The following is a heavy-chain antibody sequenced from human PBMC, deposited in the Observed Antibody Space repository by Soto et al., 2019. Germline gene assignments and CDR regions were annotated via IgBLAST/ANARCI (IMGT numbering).Heavy chain of an antibody. CDR1: GLSITDSEMG. CDR2: IDSSGEK. D-gene: IGHD2-2*01. Sequence: QVTLKESGPVLVKPTETLTLRCTVSGLSITDSEMGVSWIRQPPVQPLAWLAHIDSSGEKSYRTFLKSRPAISKDTSKRQIVLTMTNMDPADTATYYCARRHLAVAVSTWFDPWGQGIPVTVSS. CDR3: ARRHLAVAVSTWFDP. J-gene: IGHJ5*02. V-gene: IGHV2-26*01.